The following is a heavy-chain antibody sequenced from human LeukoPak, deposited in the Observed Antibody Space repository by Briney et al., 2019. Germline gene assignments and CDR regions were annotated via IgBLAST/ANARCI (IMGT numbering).Heavy chain of an antibody. Sequence: GGSLRLSCAASGFTLSSYWMNWVRQAPGEGLVWVSRINTDATTIRYADSVKGRFTISRDNARNTLYLQMSSLRGEDTAIYYCARVASRGWHHSFDHWGQGAMVTVSS. CDR2: INTDATTI. CDR1: GFTLSSYW. J-gene: IGHJ3*01. V-gene: IGHV3-74*01. CDR3: ARVASRGWHHSFDH. D-gene: IGHD6-19*01.